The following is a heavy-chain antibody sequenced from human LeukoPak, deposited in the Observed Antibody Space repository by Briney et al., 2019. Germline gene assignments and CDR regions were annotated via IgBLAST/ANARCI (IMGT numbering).Heavy chain of an antibody. Sequence: ASVKVSCKASGGTFSSYAISWVRQAPGQGLEWMGGIIPIFGTANYAQNFQGRVTITADSSTSTAYMELSSLRSEDTAVYYCARAGPLYSGGFLGLWGQGTLVTVSS. CDR3: ARAGPLYSGGFLGL. V-gene: IGHV1-69*06. J-gene: IGHJ4*02. CDR1: GGTFSSYA. CDR2: IIPIFGTA. D-gene: IGHD1-26*01.